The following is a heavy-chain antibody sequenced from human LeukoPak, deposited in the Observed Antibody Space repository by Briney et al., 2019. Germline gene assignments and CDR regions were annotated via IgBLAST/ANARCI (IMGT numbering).Heavy chain of an antibody. V-gene: IGHV4-39*07. Sequence: PSETLSLTCTVFGGSISTSSSYWGWIRQPPGKGLEWIGSIYYSGSTNYNPSLKSRVTISVDTSKNQFSLKLSSVTAADTAVYYCAGSIAARLDYWGQGTLVTVSS. CDR2: IYYSGST. CDR1: GGSISTSSSY. D-gene: IGHD6-6*01. CDR3: AGSIAARLDY. J-gene: IGHJ4*02.